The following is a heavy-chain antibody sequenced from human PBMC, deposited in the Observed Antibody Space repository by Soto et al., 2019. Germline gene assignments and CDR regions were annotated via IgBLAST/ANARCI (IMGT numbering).Heavy chain of an antibody. CDR1: GFTFSSYS. J-gene: IGHJ4*02. CDR2: ISSSSSTI. D-gene: IGHD4-17*01. V-gene: IGHV3-48*01. CDR3: ARDLPPTTVTTRGSTFDY. Sequence: GGSLRLSCAASGFTFSSYSMNWVRQAPGKGLEWVSYISSSSSTIYYADSVKGRFTISRDNAKNSLYLQMNSLRAEDTAVYYCARDLPPTTVTTRGSTFDYWGQGTLVTVSS.